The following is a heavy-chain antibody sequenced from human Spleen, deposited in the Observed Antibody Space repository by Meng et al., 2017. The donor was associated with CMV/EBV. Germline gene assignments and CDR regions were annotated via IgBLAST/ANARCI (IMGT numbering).Heavy chain of an antibody. CDR3: AKDEGFGVIFFGVVNIY. Sequence: AASGFSFSNSAMHWVRQAPGKGLQWVALMWYDGSNEYYADSVQGRFTISRDNSKNTLYLQMNSLRAEDTAIYYCAKDEGFGVIFFGVVNIYWGQGTLVTVSS. CDR1: GFSFSNSA. J-gene: IGHJ4*02. D-gene: IGHD3-3*01. CDR2: MWYDGSNE. V-gene: IGHV3-33*06.